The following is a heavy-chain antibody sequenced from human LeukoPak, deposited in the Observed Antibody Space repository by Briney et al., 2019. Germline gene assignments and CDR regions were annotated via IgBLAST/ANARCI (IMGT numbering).Heavy chain of an antibody. CDR2: IYYSGST. CDR1: GGSISSYY. CDR3: ASQYSSGWYGIDY. V-gene: IGHV4-59*08. J-gene: IGHJ4*02. D-gene: IGHD6-19*01. Sequence: SETLSLACTVSGGSISSYYWIWIRQPPGKGLEWIGYIYYSGSTNYNPSLKSRVTISVDTSKNQFSLKLSSVTAADTAVYYCASQYSSGWYGIDYWGQGTLVTVSS.